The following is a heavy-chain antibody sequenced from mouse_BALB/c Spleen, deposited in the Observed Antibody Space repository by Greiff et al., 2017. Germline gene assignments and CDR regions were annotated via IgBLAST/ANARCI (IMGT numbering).Heavy chain of an antibody. CDR3: TSPITTAPFAY. Sequence: QVQLQQSGAELVRPGASVTLSCKASGYTFTDYEMHWVKQTPVHGLDWIGAIDPETGGTAYNQKFKGKATLTADKSSSTAYMELRSLTSEDSAVYYFTSPITTAPFAYWGQGTLVTVSA. J-gene: IGHJ3*01. CDR1: GYTFTDYE. D-gene: IGHD1-2*01. V-gene: IGHV1-15*01. CDR2: IDPETGGT.